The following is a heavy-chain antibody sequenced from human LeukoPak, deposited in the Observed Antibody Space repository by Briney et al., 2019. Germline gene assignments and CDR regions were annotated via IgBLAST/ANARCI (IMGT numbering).Heavy chain of an antibody. D-gene: IGHD3-22*01. J-gene: IGHJ3*02. Sequence: ASVKVSCKASGYTFTSYYMHWVRQAPGQGLEWMGIINPSGGSTSYAQKFQGRVTMTRDMSTSTDYMELSSLRSEDTAVYYCAREPPGYYDSSGYALGAFDIWGQGTMVTVSS. CDR3: AREPPGYYDSSGYALGAFDI. CDR2: INPSGGST. V-gene: IGHV1-46*01. CDR1: GYTFTSYY.